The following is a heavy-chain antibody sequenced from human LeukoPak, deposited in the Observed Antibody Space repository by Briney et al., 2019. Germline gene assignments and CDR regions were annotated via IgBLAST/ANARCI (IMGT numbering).Heavy chain of an antibody. Sequence: PGGSLRLSCAASGFTFDDYAMHWVRHAPGKGLEWVSGISWNSGSIGYADSVKGRFTISRDNAKNSLYLQMNSLRPEDTALYYCAKASGNYYKSLDYWGQGTLVTVSS. CDR1: GFTFDDYA. CDR2: ISWNSGSI. D-gene: IGHD3-10*01. V-gene: IGHV3-9*01. J-gene: IGHJ4*02. CDR3: AKASGNYYKSLDY.